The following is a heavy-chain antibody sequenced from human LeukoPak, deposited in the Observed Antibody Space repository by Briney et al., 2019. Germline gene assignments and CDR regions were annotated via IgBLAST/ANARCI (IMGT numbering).Heavy chain of an antibody. CDR1: GFSFSTSGVG. CDR2: INWNDDK. V-gene: IGHV2-5*01. J-gene: IGHJ4*02. D-gene: IGHD3-3*01. Sequence: SGPTLVKPTQTLTLTCTFSGFSFSTSGVGVGWIRQPPGKALEWLALINWNDDKRYSPSLKSRLTITKDTSKNQVVLTMTNMDPVDTATYYCAHGRGYYDFWSGYLGGYYFDYWGQGTLVTVSS. CDR3: AHGRGYYDFWSGYLGGYYFDY.